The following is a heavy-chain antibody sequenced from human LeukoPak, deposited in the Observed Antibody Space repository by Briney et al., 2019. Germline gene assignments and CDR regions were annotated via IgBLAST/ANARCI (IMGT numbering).Heavy chain of an antibody. J-gene: IGHJ4*02. D-gene: IGHD6-19*01. V-gene: IGHV3-23*01. Sequence: GVLRLSCAASGFTFSSYGMSWVRQAPGKGLEWVSAITGSGGSTYYADSVKGRFTTSRDNSKNTLYLQMNSLRAEDTAVYYCAKSPYSSGWLHYYWGQGTLVTVSS. CDR1: GFTFSSYG. CDR3: AKSPYSSGWLHYY. CDR2: ITGSGGST.